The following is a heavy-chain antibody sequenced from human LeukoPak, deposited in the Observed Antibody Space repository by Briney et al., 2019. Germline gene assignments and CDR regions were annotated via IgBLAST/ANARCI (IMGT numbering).Heavy chain of an antibody. Sequence: ASVKVSCKASGYSFTTYGISWARQVPGKGLEWMGGFDPDGGERIYAQKFQGRVTMTEDISTDTAYMEMSSLRFEDTAVYYCAIDLYYYGSGSYCSFDYWGQGTPVTVSS. CDR2: FDPDGGER. V-gene: IGHV1-24*01. CDR1: GYSFTTYG. CDR3: AIDLYYYGSGSYCSFDY. J-gene: IGHJ4*02. D-gene: IGHD3-10*01.